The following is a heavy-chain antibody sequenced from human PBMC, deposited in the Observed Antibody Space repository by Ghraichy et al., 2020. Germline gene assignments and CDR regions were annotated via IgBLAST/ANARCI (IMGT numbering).Heavy chain of an antibody. Sequence: GGSLRLSCAASGFPFNSYTMHWVRQAPGKGLEYVAAISGNGGSTYYAKSVKGRFTISRDNSKNTLYLQMGSLRADDMALYYCARGRSSGWYRTTFFDSWGQGTLVTVS. V-gene: IGHV3-64*01. CDR2: ISGNGGST. D-gene: IGHD6-13*01. J-gene: IGHJ4*02. CDR3: ARGRSSGWYRTTFFDS. CDR1: GFPFNSYT.